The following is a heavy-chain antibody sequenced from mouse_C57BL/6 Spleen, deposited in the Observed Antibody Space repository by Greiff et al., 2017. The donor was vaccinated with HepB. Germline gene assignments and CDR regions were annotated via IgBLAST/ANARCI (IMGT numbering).Heavy chain of an antibody. CDR1: GYTFTSYW. CDR3: ARRGNSQIFDY. Sequence: QVQLQQPGAELVKPGASVKLSCKASGYTFTSYWMQWVKQRPGQGLEWIGEIDPSDSYTNYNQKFKGKATLTVDTSSSTAYMQLSSLTSEDSAVYYCARRGNSQIFDYWGQGTTLTVSS. CDR2: IDPSDSYT. V-gene: IGHV1-50*01. J-gene: IGHJ2*01. D-gene: IGHD3-1*01.